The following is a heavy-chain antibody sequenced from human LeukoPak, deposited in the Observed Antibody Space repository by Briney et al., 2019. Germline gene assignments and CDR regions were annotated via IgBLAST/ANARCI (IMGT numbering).Heavy chain of an antibody. CDR2: INPKSGGT. J-gene: IGHJ5*02. V-gene: IGHV1-2*02. D-gene: IGHD2-2*01. Sequence: GASVKVSCKASGYTFTGYYMHWVGQAPGQGREWMGWINPKSGGTNYAQKFQGRVTMTRDTSIHTAYMELSRLRSDDTAVYYCAREEYGFDPWGQGTLVTVSS. CDR1: GYTFTGYY. CDR3: AREEYGFDP.